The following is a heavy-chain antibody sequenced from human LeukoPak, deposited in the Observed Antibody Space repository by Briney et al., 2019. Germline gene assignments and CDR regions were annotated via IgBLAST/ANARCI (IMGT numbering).Heavy chain of an antibody. CDR2: IYYSGST. J-gene: IGHJ5*02. CDR1: GGSISSGGYC. V-gene: IGHV4-31*03. Sequence: SETLSLTRTVSGGSISSGGYCWSWIRQHPGKGLEWIGYIYYSGSTYYNPSLKSRVTISVDTSKNQFSLKLSSVTAADTAVYYCAREPTNCSGGSCYGWFDPWGQGTLVTVSS. D-gene: IGHD2-15*01. CDR3: AREPTNCSGGSCYGWFDP.